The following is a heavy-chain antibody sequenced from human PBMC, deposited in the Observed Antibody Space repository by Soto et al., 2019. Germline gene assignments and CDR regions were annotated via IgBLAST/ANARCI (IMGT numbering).Heavy chain of an antibody. CDR1: GFTFSNAW. V-gene: IGHV3-15*07. D-gene: IGHD2-2*02. CDR2: IKSKTDGGTT. J-gene: IGHJ6*02. Sequence: EVQLVESGGGLVKPGGSLRLSCAASGFTFSNAWMNWVRQAPGKGLEWVGRIKSKTDGGTTDYAAAVKGRFTISRDDSKNTLYLQMNSLKTEDTAVYYCTTQEGCTSTSCYIYYYYGMDVWGQGTTVTVSS. CDR3: TTQEGCTSTSCYIYYYYGMDV.